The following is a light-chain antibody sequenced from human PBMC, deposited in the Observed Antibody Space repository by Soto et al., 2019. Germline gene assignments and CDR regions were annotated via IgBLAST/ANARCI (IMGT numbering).Light chain of an antibody. CDR1: QGLRSS. V-gene: IGKV3-15*01. CDR3: QKYNNWPQT. CDR2: DAS. J-gene: IGKJ1*01. Sequence: ETMMTQSPDTLSVSLGERATLSCSASQGLRSSLTWYHQRPGHAPRLLIYDASTRATGIPARFSGSGYRTEFTLTTSGPHSEDFAVYYCQKYNNWPQTFGKGTKVDIK.